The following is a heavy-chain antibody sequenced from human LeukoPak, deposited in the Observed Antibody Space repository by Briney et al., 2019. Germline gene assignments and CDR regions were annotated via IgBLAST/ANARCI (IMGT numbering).Heavy chain of an antibody. CDR3: ARGSGWQTYYYYMDV. V-gene: IGHV4-38-2*02. CDR2: IYHRGST. D-gene: IGHD6-19*01. J-gene: IGHJ6*03. CDR1: GYSISNGYY. Sequence: SETLSLTCTVSGYSISNGYYWGWIRQPPGKGLGWVGSIYHRGSTYYNPSLRSRVTISLDRSKKKFSLKLSSVTAADTAVYYCARGSGWQTYYYYMDVWGKGTTVTISS.